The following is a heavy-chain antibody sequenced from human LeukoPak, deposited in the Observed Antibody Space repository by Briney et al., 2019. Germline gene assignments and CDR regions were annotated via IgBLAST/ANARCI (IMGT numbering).Heavy chain of an antibody. CDR3: ARDGNYDSSGYYDY. Sequence: PGRSLRLSCAASGFTFDDYAMHWVRQAPGKGLEWVSGISWNSGGLGYADSVKGRFTISRDNAKNSLYLQMNSLRAEDTALYYCARDGNYDSSGYYDYWGQGTLVTVSS. CDR2: ISWNSGGL. J-gene: IGHJ4*02. V-gene: IGHV3-9*01. D-gene: IGHD3-22*01. CDR1: GFTFDDYA.